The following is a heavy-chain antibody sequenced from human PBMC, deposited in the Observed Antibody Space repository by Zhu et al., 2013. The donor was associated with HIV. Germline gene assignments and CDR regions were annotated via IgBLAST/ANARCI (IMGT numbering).Heavy chain of an antibody. V-gene: IGHV1-18*01. D-gene: IGHD3-10*01. CDR2: ISAYDGKT. CDR3: ARDPYGSGTHYRAFDY. CDR1: GYTFTTYA. Sequence: QVQLVQSGAEVKKPGASVKVSCKASGYTFTTYAISWVRQAPGQGLEWMGWISAYDGKTTFAPEVQGRVTMTTDTSTSTAYMELRSLGSDDTAVYYCARDPYGSGTHYRAFDYWGQGTLVTVSS. J-gene: IGHJ4*02.